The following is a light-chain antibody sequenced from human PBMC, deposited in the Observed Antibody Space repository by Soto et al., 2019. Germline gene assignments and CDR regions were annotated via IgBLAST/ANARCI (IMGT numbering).Light chain of an antibody. Sequence: QSALTQPASVSGSPGQSITISCTETSSDVGGYNSVSWYQQHPGKAPKLMIFEVSNRPSGVSNRFSGSKSGNTASLTVSGLQAEDEADYYCSSYAGSNNLVFGTGTKLTVL. CDR2: EVS. CDR1: SSDVGGYNS. J-gene: IGLJ1*01. CDR3: SSYAGSNNLV. V-gene: IGLV2-14*01.